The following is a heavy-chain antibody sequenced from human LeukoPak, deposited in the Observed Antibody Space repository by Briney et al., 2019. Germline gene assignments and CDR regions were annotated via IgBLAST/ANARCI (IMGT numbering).Heavy chain of an antibody. D-gene: IGHD3-10*01. V-gene: IGHV3-21*01. CDR3: ARAGGSGSQYSPDY. CDR1: GFTFIHYS. J-gene: IGHJ4*02. CDR2: ISSSYSFI. Sequence: GGSLRLSCAASGFTFIHYSMHWVRQAPGKGLEWVSSISSSYSFIYYADSLKGRFTISRDNAKNSLYLQMNGLKAEDTAVYYCARAGGSGSQYSPDYWGQGTLVTVSS.